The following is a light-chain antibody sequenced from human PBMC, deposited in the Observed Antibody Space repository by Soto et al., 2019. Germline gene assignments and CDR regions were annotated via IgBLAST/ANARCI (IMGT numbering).Light chain of an antibody. CDR1: QSVNSW. J-gene: IGKJ1*01. CDR3: QQYNSYSPT. Sequence: DIQMTQTPSTLSASLGERVIITCRASQSVNSWLAWYQQKPGKAPKLLIYDGTSLEAGVSSRFSGSGSGTEFTLTISSLQPDDFATYYCQQYNSYSPTFGQGTRVEI. CDR2: DGT. V-gene: IGKV1-5*01.